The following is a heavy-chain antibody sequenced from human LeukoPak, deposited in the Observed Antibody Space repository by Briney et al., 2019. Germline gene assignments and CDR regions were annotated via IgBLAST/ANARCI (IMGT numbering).Heavy chain of an antibody. CDR1: GGSFSAFF. CDR2: VGHSGSA. V-gene: IGHV4-34*01. CDR3: ARLRLIVGAYWFDP. D-gene: IGHD1-26*01. Sequence: SETLSLTCAVSGGSFSAFFWRWIRQPPGKGLEWIGDVGHSGSADYNPSLKSRVTISVDTSKNQFSLKLSSVTAADTAVYYCARLRLIVGAYWFDPWGQGTLVTVSS. J-gene: IGHJ5*02.